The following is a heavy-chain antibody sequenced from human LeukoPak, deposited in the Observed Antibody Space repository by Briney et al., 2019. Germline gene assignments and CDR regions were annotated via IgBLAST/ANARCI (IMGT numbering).Heavy chain of an antibody. J-gene: IGHJ1*01. V-gene: IGHV4-4*07. Sequence: SETLSLTCTVSGGSISSYYWSWIRQPAGKGLEWIGRIYTSGSTNYNPSLKGRVTMSVDTPKNQFSLKLSSVTAADTAVYYCARGLTDSSGYYGEYFQHWGQGTLVTVSS. CDR2: IYTSGST. D-gene: IGHD3-22*01. CDR1: GGSISSYY. CDR3: ARGLTDSSGYYGEYFQH.